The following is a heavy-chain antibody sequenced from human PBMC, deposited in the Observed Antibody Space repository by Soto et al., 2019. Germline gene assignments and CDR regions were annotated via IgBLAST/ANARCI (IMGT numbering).Heavy chain of an antibody. D-gene: IGHD6-19*01. CDR1: GVTVRSSA. CDR2: IRVGGGGT. Sequence: CLGLACAACGVTVRSSAVSVVRRAPGKGMEWISAIRVGGGGTFYADSVKGRFTISRDNSRNTLFLQMNSLRVEDTAIYYCVKCTVGTIRSSGWCNWFDPWGQGTLVTVSS. J-gene: IGHJ5*01. V-gene: IGHV3-23*01. CDR3: VKCTVGTIRSSGWCNWFDP.